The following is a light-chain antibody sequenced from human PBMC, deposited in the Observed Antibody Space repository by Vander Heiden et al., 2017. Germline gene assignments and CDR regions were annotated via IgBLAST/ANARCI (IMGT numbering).Light chain of an antibody. CDR3: QSFDSSLSAWV. V-gene: IGLV1-40*01. CDR1: SSNIGAGYD. CDR2: RDN. Sequence: QSVLTQPPSVSGAPGQRVTISCTGSSSNIGAGYDLHWYQLLPGTAPNLLIYRDNNRPSGVPDRFSGSKSGTSASLAITGLQAEDEADYYCQSFDSSLSAWVFGGGTKVTVL. J-gene: IGLJ3*02.